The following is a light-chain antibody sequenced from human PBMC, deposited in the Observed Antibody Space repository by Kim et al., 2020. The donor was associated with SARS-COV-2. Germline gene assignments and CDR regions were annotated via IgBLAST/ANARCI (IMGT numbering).Light chain of an antibody. CDR3: QQYNQWPPEYT. CDR2: GTS. J-gene: IGKJ2*01. V-gene: IGKV3-15*01. Sequence: FPGERATLSCRASQSVNTNLAWYQQRPGQAPRLLIYGTSTRATGIPDRFSGSGSATDFTLTISSLHSEDSAVYYCQQYNQWPPEYTFGQGTKLEI. CDR1: QSVNTN.